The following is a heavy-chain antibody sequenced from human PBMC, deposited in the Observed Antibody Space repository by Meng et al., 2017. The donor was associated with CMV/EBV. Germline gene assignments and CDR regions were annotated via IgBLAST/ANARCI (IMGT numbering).Heavy chain of an antibody. CDR2: IYYSGST. Sequence: SETLSLTCTVSGGSISSYYWSWIRQPPGKGLEWIGYIYYSGSTNYNPSLKSRVTISVDTSKNQFSLKLSSVTAADTAVYYCARFERTYGMDVWGQGTTVTVS. CDR3: ARFERTYGMDV. V-gene: IGHV4-59*12. CDR1: GGSISSYY. J-gene: IGHJ6*02.